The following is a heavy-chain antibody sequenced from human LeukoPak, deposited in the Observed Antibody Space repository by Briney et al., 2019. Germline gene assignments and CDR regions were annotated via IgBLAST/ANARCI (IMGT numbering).Heavy chain of an antibody. CDR3: ARDKEYYYGSGSPRWDYYYYGMDV. J-gene: IGHJ6*02. V-gene: IGHV1-69*13. CDR2: IIPIFSTA. CDR1: GGTFSSYA. D-gene: IGHD3-10*01. Sequence: GASVKVSCKASGGTFSSYAISWVRQAPGQGLEWMGGIIPIFSTANYAQKFQGRVTITADESTSTAYMELSSLRSEDTAVYYCARDKEYYYGSGSPRWDYYYYGMDVWGQGTTVTVSS.